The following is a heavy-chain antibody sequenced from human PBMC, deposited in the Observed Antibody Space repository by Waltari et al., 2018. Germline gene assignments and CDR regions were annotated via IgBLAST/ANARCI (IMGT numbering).Heavy chain of an antibody. J-gene: IGHJ3*02. CDR1: GGSISSYY. Sequence: QVQLQESGPGLVKPSETLSLTCTVSGGSISSYYWRWIRQPPGQGLEWIGYIYYSGSTNYNPSLKSRVTISVDTSKNQFSLKLSSVTAADTAVYYCARDLRYYDFWSGYSHDAFDIWGQGTMVTVSS. CDR3: ARDLRYYDFWSGYSHDAFDI. V-gene: IGHV4-59*01. D-gene: IGHD3-3*01. CDR2: IYYSGST.